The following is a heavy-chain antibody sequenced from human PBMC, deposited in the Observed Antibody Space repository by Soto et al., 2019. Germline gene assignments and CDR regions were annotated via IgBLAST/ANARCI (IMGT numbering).Heavy chain of an antibody. D-gene: IGHD1-1*01. CDR3: TRGPRVSSTGTGAH. V-gene: IGHV3-74*01. Sequence: AGSVRLSCEVSGFTFSAYWMHWVRQVPGKGLIWVSRISDDGSTTTYADSVKGRFTISRDNAKNTLYLQMDSLRADDTGLYYCTRGPRVSSTGTGAHWGQGTLVTVSS. J-gene: IGHJ4*02. CDR1: GFTFSAYW. CDR2: ISDDGSTT.